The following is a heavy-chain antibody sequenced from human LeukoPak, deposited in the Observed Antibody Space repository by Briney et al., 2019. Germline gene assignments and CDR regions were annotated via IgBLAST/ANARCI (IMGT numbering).Heavy chain of an antibody. CDR1: GDSISSSSYY. CDR3: AGCHYYYGMDV. J-gene: IGHJ6*02. Sequence: KPSETLSLTCTVSGDSISSSSYYWGWIRQPPGKGLEMIGSIYHSGSSYYNPSLKSLITISVDMSKSQFPLNLSSVTAADTAVYYCAGCHYYYGMDVWGQGTTVTVSS. CDR2: IYHSGSS. V-gene: IGHV4-39*01.